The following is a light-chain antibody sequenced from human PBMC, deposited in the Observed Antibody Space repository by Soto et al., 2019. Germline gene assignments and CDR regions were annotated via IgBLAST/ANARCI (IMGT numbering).Light chain of an antibody. Sequence: DVPMTQSPSTLSASVGDRVTITCRASQSINSWLAWYQQKPGKAPKFLIYKASSLQSGVPSRFSGSKTETEFTLTISSVQPDDFATYYCQQYESYPRTLGQGTKLEV. CDR2: KAS. CDR3: QQYESYPRT. CDR1: QSINSW. V-gene: IGKV1-5*03. J-gene: IGKJ1*01.